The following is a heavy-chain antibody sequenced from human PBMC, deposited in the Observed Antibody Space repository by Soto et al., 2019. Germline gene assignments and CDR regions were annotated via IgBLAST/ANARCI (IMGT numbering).Heavy chain of an antibody. CDR3: AREVRRYSSSPLGLYYYYYGMDV. CDR1: GGTFSSYA. D-gene: IGHD6-6*01. V-gene: IGHV1-69*13. J-gene: IGHJ6*02. CDR2: IIPIFGTA. Sequence: SVKVSCKASGGTFSSYAISWVRQAPGQGLEWMGGIIPIFGTANYAQKFQGRVTITADESTSTAYMELSSLRSEDTAVYYCAREVRRYSSSPLGLYYYYYGMDVWGQGTTVTVSS.